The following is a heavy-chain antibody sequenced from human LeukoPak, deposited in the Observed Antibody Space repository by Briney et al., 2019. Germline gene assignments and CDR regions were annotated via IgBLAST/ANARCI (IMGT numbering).Heavy chain of an antibody. D-gene: IGHD3-10*01. J-gene: IGHJ4*02. CDR2: TYYSGST. V-gene: IGHV4-30-4*01. CDR1: GGSISSDDYY. CDR3: ARDPDYYGSGTGGYFDN. Sequence: SETLSLTCTVSGGSISSDDYYWSWIRQPPGKGLEWIGYTYYSGSTFYNPSLKSRLTISVDPSKNQFSLRLTSVTAADTAVYYCARDPDYYGSGTGGYFDNWGQGTLVTVSS.